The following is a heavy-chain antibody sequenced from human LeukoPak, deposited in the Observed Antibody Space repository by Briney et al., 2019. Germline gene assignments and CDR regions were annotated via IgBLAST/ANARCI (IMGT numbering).Heavy chain of an antibody. CDR3: ARWDDYGDYPPHFDY. CDR2: ISGNAGTT. J-gene: IGHJ4*02. Sequence: PGGSLRLSCTASGFPFYNYAMTWVRQAPGKGLEWVTVISGNAGTTHYADSVKGRFTISRDNSKNTLYLQMNSLRAEDTAIYYCARWDDYGDYPPHFDYWGQGTLVTVSS. V-gene: IGHV3-23*01. CDR1: GFPFYNYA. D-gene: IGHD4-17*01.